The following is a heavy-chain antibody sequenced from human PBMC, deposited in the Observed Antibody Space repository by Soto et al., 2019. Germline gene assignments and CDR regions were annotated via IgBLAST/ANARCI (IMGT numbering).Heavy chain of an antibody. CDR3: AREMTPYGVDV. V-gene: IGHV3-21*01. CDR1: GFTFSSYS. J-gene: IGHJ6*02. Sequence: SLRLSCAASGFTFSSYSMNWVRQAPGKGLEWVSSISSSSSYIYYADSVKGRFTISRDNAKNSLYLQMNSLRAEDTAVYYCAREMTPYGVDVWGQGTTVTVSS. CDR2: ISSSSSYI.